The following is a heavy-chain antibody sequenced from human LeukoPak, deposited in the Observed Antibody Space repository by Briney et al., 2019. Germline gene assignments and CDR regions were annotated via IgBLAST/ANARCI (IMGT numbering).Heavy chain of an antibody. Sequence: PSETLSLTCTVSGGSISSYYWSWIRQPPGKGLEWIGYIYYSGSTNYNPSLKSRVTISVDTSKNQFSLKLSSVTAADTAVYYCASTTVVIGGLNWFDPWGQGTLVTVSS. V-gene: IGHV4-59*08. CDR1: GGSISSYY. D-gene: IGHD4-23*01. CDR2: IYYSGST. CDR3: ASTTVVIGGLNWFDP. J-gene: IGHJ5*02.